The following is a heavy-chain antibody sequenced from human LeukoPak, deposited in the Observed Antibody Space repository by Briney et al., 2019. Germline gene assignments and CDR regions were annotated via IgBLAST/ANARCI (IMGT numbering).Heavy chain of an antibody. V-gene: IGHV3-53*04. CDR1: GLTVTNNY. D-gene: IGHD4-17*01. Sequence: PGGSLRLSCAASGLTVTNNYWHWVRQPPGKGPEWISILYSDGDTKYADSVKGRFTIARHDSKNTVNLQMNSLRAEDTAVYFCARGTVFRAFDLWGQGTMVTVSS. J-gene: IGHJ3*01. CDR3: ARGTVFRAFDL. CDR2: LYSDGDT.